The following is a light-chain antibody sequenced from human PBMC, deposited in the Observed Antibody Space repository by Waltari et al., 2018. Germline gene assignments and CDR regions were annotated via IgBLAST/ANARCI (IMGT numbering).Light chain of an antibody. CDR2: DVS. CDR1: QNVDRE. Sequence: QSPATLSLSPGESATLSCRASQNVDRELAWYQHKPGQPPRLVIYDVSDRATGIPARFSGGGSGTDFTLSISRLEPEDLAVYYCLQRYSWPRTFGQGTKLE. CDR3: LQRYSWPRT. J-gene: IGKJ2*01. V-gene: IGKV3-11*01.